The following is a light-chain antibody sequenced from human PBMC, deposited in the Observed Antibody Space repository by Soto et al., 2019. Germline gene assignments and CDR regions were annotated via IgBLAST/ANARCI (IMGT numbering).Light chain of an antibody. V-gene: IGKV3-20*01. CDR2: GAS. CDR1: QNVDRSY. J-gene: IGKJ2*01. Sequence: EIVLTQSPGTLSLSPGERATLSCRASQNVDRSYLAWYQQKPGQAPRLLIYGASSRATGIPDRFSGSGSGTDFTLTISRLEPEDFAVYYCQQYGRSPRTFGQGTKVDIK. CDR3: QQYGRSPRT.